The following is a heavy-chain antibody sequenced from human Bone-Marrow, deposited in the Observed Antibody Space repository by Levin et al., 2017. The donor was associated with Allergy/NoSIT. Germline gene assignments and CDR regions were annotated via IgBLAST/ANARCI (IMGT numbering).Heavy chain of an antibody. Sequence: ASVKVSCKASGYTFTSYYMHWVRQAPGQGLEWMGIINPSGGSTSYAQKFQGRVTMTRDTSTSTVYMELSSLRSEDTAVYYCARDAASPSGYDSLKAGCDYRGQGTLVIVSS. J-gene: IGHJ4*02. V-gene: IGHV1-46*03. CDR1: GYTFTSYY. CDR2: INPSGGST. D-gene: IGHD5-12*01. CDR3: ARDAASPSGYDSLKAGCDY.